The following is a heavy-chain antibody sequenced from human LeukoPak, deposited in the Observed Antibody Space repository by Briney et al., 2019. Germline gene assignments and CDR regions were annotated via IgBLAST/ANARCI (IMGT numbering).Heavy chain of an antibody. CDR1: GYTFTSYG. Sequence: ASMKVSCKASGYTFTSYGISWVRQAPGQGLEWVGWISAYNAYTNYTQKLQGRVTMTTDTSTSTAYMELRSLRSDDTAVYYCARPTVAGRRDWFDPWGQGTLVTVSS. CDR3: ARPTVAGRRDWFDP. D-gene: IGHD6-19*01. CDR2: ISAYNAYT. J-gene: IGHJ5*02. V-gene: IGHV1-18*01.